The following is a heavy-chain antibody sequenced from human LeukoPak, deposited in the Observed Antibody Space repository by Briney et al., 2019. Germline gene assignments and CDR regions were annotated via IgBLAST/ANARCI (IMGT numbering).Heavy chain of an antibody. D-gene: IGHD1-7*01. CDR2: IEQLGNAK. V-gene: IGHV3-7*01. J-gene: IGHJ3*02. CDR3: SRWNFAFDI. CDR1: TFTFGDYY. Sequence: PGGSLRLSCAAVTFTFGDYYMGWVRQAPGKGLEWVAYIEQLGNAKSYIDSVKGRFTISRDNAKSSLYLQMDSLRVEDTAVYYCSRWNFAFDIWGQGTMVTVSS.